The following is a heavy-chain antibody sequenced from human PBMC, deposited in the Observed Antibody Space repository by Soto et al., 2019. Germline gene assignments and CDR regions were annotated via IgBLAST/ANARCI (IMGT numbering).Heavy chain of an antibody. CDR1: GYTFINYD. J-gene: IGHJ4*02. D-gene: IGHD2-15*01. V-gene: IGHV1-8*01. Sequence: QVQLVQSGAEVKKPGASVKVSCKTSGYTFINYDINWVRQAPGKGLEWMGLMNPKSGKTGYAQKFQGRVSMTRDTSTSTAYMELNSLRSEDTATYSCSRTPGDYWGQGTLVTVSS. CDR3: SRTPGDY. CDR2: MNPKSGKT.